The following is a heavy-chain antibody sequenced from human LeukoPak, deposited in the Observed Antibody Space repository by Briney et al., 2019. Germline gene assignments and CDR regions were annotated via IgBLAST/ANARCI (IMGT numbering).Heavy chain of an antibody. V-gene: IGHV4-4*07. Sequence: SETLSLTCSVSGGSMNTHYWNWIRQPAGKGLEWIGRIYTSGSTNHNPSLKSRVIMSLDTSKSQFSLSLGSVTAADTAVYYCARDNNGLYFGVRGFDIWGQGKMVIVSS. CDR3: ARDNNGLYFGVRGFDI. J-gene: IGHJ3*02. CDR1: GGSMNTHY. D-gene: IGHD3-3*01. CDR2: IYTSGST.